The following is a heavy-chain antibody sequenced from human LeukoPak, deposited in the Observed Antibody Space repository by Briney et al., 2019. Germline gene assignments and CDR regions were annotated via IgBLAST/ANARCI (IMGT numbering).Heavy chain of an antibody. J-gene: IGHJ4*02. V-gene: IGHV4-59*01. D-gene: IGHD5-12*01. CDR3: ARVSGYDWESFYDY. CDR1: GGSISRYY. CDR2: IYYSGST. Sequence: SETLSLTCTVSGGSISRYYWSWIRQPPGKGLEWIGYIYYSGSTNYNPSLKSRVTISVDTSKNQFSLKLRSVTAADTAVYYCARVSGYDWESFYDYWGQGTLVTVSS.